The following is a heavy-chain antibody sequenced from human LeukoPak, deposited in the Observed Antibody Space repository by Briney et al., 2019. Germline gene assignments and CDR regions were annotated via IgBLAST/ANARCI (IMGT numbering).Heavy chain of an antibody. CDR1: GFTFSSYA. CDR2: ISGSGGST. CDR3: AKDKEVAVGPAATRPYFDY. J-gene: IGHJ4*02. V-gene: IGHV3-23*01. D-gene: IGHD2-2*01. Sequence: GGSLRLSCAASGFTFSSYAMSWVRQAPGKGLEWVPAISGSGGSTYYADSVKGRFTISRDNSKNTLYLQMNSLRAEDTAVYYCAKDKEVAVGPAATRPYFDYWGQGTLVTVSS.